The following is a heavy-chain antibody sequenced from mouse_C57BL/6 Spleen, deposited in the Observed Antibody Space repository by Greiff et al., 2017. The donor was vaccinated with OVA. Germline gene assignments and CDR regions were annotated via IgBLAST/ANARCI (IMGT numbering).Heavy chain of an antibody. CDR1: GYTFTSYW. V-gene: IGHV1-64*01. Sequence: VKLQQPGAELVKPGASVKLSCKASGYTFTSYWMHWVKQRPGQGLEWIGMIHPNSGSTNYNEKFKSKATLTVDKSSSTAYMQLSSLTSEDSAVYYCAREGKNDYSFAYWGQGTLVTVSA. D-gene: IGHD2-4*01. CDR2: IHPNSGST. CDR3: AREGKNDYSFAY. J-gene: IGHJ3*01.